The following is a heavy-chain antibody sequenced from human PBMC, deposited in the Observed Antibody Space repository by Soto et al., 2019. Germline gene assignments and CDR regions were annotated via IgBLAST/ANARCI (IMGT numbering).Heavy chain of an antibody. CDR2: ISGSGGST. D-gene: IGHD2-15*01. CDR3: AKDRDIVVVVAAPYFDY. J-gene: IGHJ4*02. Sequence: PGGSLRLSCAASGFTFSSYAMSWVRQAPGKGLEWVSAISGSGGSTYYADSVKGRFTISRDNSKNTQYLQMNNLRAEDTSVYYCAKDRDIVVVVAAPYFDYWGQGTLVTVSS. CDR1: GFTFSSYA. V-gene: IGHV3-23*01.